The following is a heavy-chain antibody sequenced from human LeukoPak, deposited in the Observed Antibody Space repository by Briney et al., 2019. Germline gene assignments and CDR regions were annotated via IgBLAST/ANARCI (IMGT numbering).Heavy chain of an antibody. D-gene: IGHD2-21*01. CDR1: GYSFTSYW. CDR2: IYPGDSDT. Sequence: GESLKISCRGSGYSFTSYWIGWVRHMPGKGLEWMGIIYPGDSDTRYSPSFQGQVTISADKSISTAYLQWSSLKASDTAMYYCARSGRRLLDYYYMDVWGKGTTVTVFS. CDR3: ARSGRRLLDYYYMDV. V-gene: IGHV5-51*01. J-gene: IGHJ6*03.